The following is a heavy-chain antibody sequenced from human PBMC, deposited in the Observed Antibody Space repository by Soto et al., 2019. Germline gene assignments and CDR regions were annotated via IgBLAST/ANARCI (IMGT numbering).Heavy chain of an antibody. Sequence: ASVKISCNASGYTFTSYGSNWVLQATGQGLEWMGWINPNSGGTNYAQKFQGRVTMTRDTSISTAYMELSRLRSDDTAVYYCARGPRIAAAGTGEEDYCGQGTLVTVSS. J-gene: IGHJ4*02. CDR3: ARGPRIAAAGTGEEDY. CDR2: INPNSGGT. D-gene: IGHD6-13*01. V-gene: IGHV1-2*02. CDR1: GYTFTSYG.